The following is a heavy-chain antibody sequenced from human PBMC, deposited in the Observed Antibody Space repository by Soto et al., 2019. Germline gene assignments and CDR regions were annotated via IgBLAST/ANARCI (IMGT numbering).Heavy chain of an antibody. D-gene: IGHD2-21*01. J-gene: IGHJ4*02. Sequence: EVQLVESGGGLVQPGGSLRLSCVVSGFTFSDHYMDWVRQAPGKGLEWVGRTRNKANSYTTEYAASVKGRFSISRDDSKNSLFLQMNSLKTEDTAIHYCAKAGGDYRHFDYWGQGILVTVSS. CDR3: AKAGGDYRHFDY. V-gene: IGHV3-72*01. CDR2: TRNKANSYTT. CDR1: GFTFSDHY.